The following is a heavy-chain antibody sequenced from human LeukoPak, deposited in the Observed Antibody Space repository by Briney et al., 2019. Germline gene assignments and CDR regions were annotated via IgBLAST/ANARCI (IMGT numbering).Heavy chain of an antibody. Sequence: GASVKVSCKASGYTFTSYGISWVRQAPGQGLEWMGWISAYNGNTNYAQKLQGRVTMTTDTSTSAAYMELRSLRSDDTAVYYCARDRGLEQQPLPSDYWGQGTLVTVSS. V-gene: IGHV1-18*01. CDR3: ARDRGLEQQPLPSDY. J-gene: IGHJ4*02. CDR2: ISAYNGNT. CDR1: GYTFTSYG. D-gene: IGHD6-13*01.